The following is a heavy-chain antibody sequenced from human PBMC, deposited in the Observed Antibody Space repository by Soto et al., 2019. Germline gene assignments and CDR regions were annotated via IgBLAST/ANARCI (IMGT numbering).Heavy chain of an antibody. Sequence: SETLSLTCTVSGGSISSSSYYWGWIRQPPGKGLEWIGSIYYSGSTYYNPSLKSRVTISVDTSKNQFSLKLSSVTAADTAVYYWARLGGYQIPFYMDVWGKGTTVTVS. CDR3: ARLGGYQIPFYMDV. CDR2: IYYSGST. D-gene: IGHD3-22*01. V-gene: IGHV4-39*01. J-gene: IGHJ6*03. CDR1: GGSISSSSYY.